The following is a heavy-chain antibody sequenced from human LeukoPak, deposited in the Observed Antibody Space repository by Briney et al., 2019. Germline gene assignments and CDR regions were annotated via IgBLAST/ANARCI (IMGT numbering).Heavy chain of an antibody. J-gene: IGHJ4*02. V-gene: IGHV3-21*01. Sequence: PGGSLRLSCAASGFTFSIYSMNWVRQAPGMGLEWLSSITSSSNYIYYADSVKGRFTISRDNVQNSLYLQMNSLRAEDTAMYYCARDRGYFDNWGQGTLVTVSS. CDR1: GFTFSIYS. CDR2: ITSSSNYI. CDR3: ARDRGYFDN.